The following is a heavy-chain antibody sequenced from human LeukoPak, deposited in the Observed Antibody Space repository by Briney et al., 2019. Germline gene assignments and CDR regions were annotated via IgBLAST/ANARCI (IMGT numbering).Heavy chain of an antibody. CDR1: GGSITSDPYY. CDR2: ILHIGSP. D-gene: IGHD3-3*01. Sequence: PSETLSLTCAVSGGSITSDPYYWSWIRQPPGKGLEWLGYILHIGSPHYNPSRKSRVPISIDKSLTQFSLKLSSVTAADTAVYYCAKTRDFWSGYFDHRGQGTLVTVSS. V-gene: IGHV4-30-2*01. CDR3: AKTRDFWSGYFDH. J-gene: IGHJ4*02.